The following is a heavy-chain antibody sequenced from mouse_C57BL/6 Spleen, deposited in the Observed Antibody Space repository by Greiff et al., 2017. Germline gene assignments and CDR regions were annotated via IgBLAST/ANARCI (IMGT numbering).Heavy chain of an antibody. CDR3: TRAPLTGTGAMDY. V-gene: IGHV5-9-1*02. CDR1: GFTFSSYA. J-gene: IGHJ4*01. D-gene: IGHD4-1*01. Sequence: DVHLVESGEGLVKPGGSLKLSCAASGFTFSSYAMSWVRQTPEKRLEWVAYISSGGDYIYYADTVKGRFTISRDNARNTLYLQMSSLKSEDTAMYYCTRAPLTGTGAMDYWGQGTSVTVSS. CDR2: ISSGGDYI.